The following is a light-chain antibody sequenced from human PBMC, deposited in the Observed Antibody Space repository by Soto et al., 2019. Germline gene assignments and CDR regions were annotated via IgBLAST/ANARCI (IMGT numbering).Light chain of an antibody. CDR2: GSS. V-gene: IGKV3-20*01. J-gene: IGKJ2*01. CDR3: QLYGSSPPYT. CDR1: QSVSNNY. Sequence: EVVLTQSPGTLSLSPGERATLSCRASQSVSNNYLAWYQQKPGQSPKLLIFGSSDRATGIPDRFSGSGSGKDFTLTIGSREPEDFAVYYCQLYGSSPPYTFGQGTKLEIK.